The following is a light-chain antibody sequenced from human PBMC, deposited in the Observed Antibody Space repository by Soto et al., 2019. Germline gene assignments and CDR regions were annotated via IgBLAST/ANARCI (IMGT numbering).Light chain of an antibody. CDR1: QSVSSN. J-gene: IGKJ5*01. CDR2: GAS. Sequence: EIVMTQSPATLSVSPGERATLSCRASQSVSSNLDWYQQKPGQAPRLLIYGASTRATGIPAMFSGSGSGTEFTLTISSLQSEDFAVYYCQQYNNWPSITFGQGTRLEIK. V-gene: IGKV3-15*01. CDR3: QQYNNWPSIT.